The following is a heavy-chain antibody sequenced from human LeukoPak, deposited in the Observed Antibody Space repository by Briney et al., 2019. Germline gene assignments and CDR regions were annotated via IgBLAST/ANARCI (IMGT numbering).Heavy chain of an antibody. CDR1: GGSISSYY. CDR2: IYYSGST. J-gene: IGHJ4*02. CDR3: ARLTAQPPINFDY. V-gene: IGHV4-59*01. Sequence: SETLSLTCTVSGGSISSYYWSWIRQPPGKGLEWIGYIYYSGSTNYNPSLKSRVTISVDTSKNQFSLKLSSVTAADTAVYYCARLTAQPPINFDYWGQGTLVTVSS. D-gene: IGHD1-14*01.